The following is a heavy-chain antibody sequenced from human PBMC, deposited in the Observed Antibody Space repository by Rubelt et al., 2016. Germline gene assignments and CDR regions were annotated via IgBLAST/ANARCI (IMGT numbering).Heavy chain of an antibody. CDR2: LYHGGST. D-gene: IGHD4-17*01. J-gene: IGHJ4*02. V-gene: IGHV4-38-2*02. Sequence: QVQLQESGPGLVKPSETLSLTCSVSGSSISSDYYWGWIRQPPGKGLEWIGSLYHGGSTYCNPSLKSRVTISVDTSKNEFSLQLTSGTAADTAVYYCVRERATVTTLFDYWGQGTLVTVSS. CDR1: GSSISSDYY. CDR3: VRERATVTTLFDY.